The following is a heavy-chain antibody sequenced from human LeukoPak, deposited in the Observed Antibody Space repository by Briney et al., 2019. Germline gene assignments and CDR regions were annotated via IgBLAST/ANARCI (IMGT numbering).Heavy chain of an antibody. Sequence: GGSLRLSCTASGFTFGDYAMSWFRQAPGKGLEWVGFIRSRIYGGATEYAASVKGRFTISRDDSKSIAYLQMNSLKTEDTAVYYCTRDQYSSGWYDILFDYWGQGTLVTVSS. D-gene: IGHD6-19*01. V-gene: IGHV3-49*03. CDR3: TRDQYSSGWYDILFDY. CDR2: IRSRIYGGAT. J-gene: IGHJ4*02. CDR1: GFTFGDYA.